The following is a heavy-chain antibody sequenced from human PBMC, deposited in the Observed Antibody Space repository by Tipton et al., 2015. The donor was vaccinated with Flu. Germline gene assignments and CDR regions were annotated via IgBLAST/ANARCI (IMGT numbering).Heavy chain of an antibody. V-gene: IGHV4-4*07. Sequence: GLVKPSETLSLTCTVSGDSMSSFYWTWVRQPAGKGLEWIGRMSASGSSKYKPSLKSRVTMSVDTSKNQFSLRLTSVTSADTAVYYCARGSGSGTDVTFYFWGQETLVAVSS. D-gene: IGHD3-10*01. J-gene: IGHJ4*02. CDR3: ARGSGSGTDVTFYF. CDR2: MSASGSS. CDR1: GDSMSSFY.